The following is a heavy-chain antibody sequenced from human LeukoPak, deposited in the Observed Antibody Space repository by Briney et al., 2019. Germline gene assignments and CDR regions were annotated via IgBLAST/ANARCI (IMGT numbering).Heavy chain of an antibody. D-gene: IGHD2-2*01. CDR1: GFTVSSNY. CDR2: IYSGGST. J-gene: IGHJ4*02. Sequence: GGSLRLSCAASGFTVSSNYMSWVRQAPGKGLEWVSVIYSGGSTYYADSVKGRFTISRDNSKNTLYLQMNSLRAEDTAVYYCAKVVVPAANDYWGQGTLVTVSS. CDR3: AKVVVPAANDY. V-gene: IGHV3-53*01.